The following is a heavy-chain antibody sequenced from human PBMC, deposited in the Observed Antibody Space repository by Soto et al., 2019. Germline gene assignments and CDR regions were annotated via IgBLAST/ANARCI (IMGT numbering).Heavy chain of an antibody. CDR3: ARDPFQYYYGSASYSLTYYFDS. Sequence: SVKVSCKASGFTFTSSAVQWVRQAGGQRREWIGWIVVGSGNTNYAQKCQERVTISRDMSTSTAYMGLSSLRSEATAVYYCARDPFQYYYGSASYSLTYYFDSWGKGTLVTVCS. J-gene: IGHJ4*02. CDR1: GFTFTSSA. V-gene: IGHV1-58*01. D-gene: IGHD3-10*01. CDR2: IVVGSGNT.